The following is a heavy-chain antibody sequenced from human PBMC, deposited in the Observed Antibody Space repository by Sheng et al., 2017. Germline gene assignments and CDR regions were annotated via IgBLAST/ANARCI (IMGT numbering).Heavy chain of an antibody. CDR3: ARTYYDFWSGYLYYFDY. V-gene: IGHV3-7*01. CDR2: IKQDGSEK. CDR1: GFTFSSYW. Sequence: EVQLVESGGGLVQPGGSLRLSCAASGFTFSSYWMSWVRQAPGKGLEWVANIKQDGSEKYYVDSVKGRFTISRDNAKNSLYLQMNSLRAEDTAVYYCARTYYDFWSGYLYYFDYWGQGTLVTVSS. J-gene: IGHJ4*02. D-gene: IGHD3-3*01.